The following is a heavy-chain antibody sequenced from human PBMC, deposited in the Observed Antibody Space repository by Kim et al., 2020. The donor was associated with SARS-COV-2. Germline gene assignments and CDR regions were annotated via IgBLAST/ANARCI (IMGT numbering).Heavy chain of an antibody. CDR3: ARHGDGPYYYYGMDV. Sequence: SLKSRVTISVDTSKNQFSLKLSSVTAADTAVYYCARHGDGPYYYYGMDVWGQGTTVTVSS. V-gene: IGHV4-59*08. D-gene: IGHD3-10*01. J-gene: IGHJ6*02.